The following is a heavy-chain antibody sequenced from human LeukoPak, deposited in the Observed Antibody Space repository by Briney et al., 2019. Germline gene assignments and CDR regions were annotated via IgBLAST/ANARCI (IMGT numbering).Heavy chain of an antibody. CDR1: GFTFSSYW. CDR2: IKQDGSEK. D-gene: IGHD2-2*03. Sequence: GGSLRLSCAASGFTFSSYWMGWVRQAPGKGLEWVANIKQDGSEKYYVASVKGRFTISRDNAKNSLYLQMNSLRAEDTAVYYCARDWIWPQIDYWGQGTLVTVSS. J-gene: IGHJ4*02. CDR3: ARDWIWPQIDY. V-gene: IGHV3-7*01.